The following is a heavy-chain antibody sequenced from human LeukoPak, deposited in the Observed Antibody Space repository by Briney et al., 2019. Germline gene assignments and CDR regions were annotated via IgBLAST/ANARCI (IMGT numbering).Heavy chain of an antibody. Sequence: GGSLRLSCAASGFTFSSYSMNWVRQAPGKGLEWVSSISSSSSYIYYADSVKGRFNISRDNAKNSLYLQMNSLRAEDTAVYYCASSQTPTYYYDSSGYSVYGMDVWGQGTTVTVSS. CDR2: ISSSSSYI. CDR1: GFTFSSYS. D-gene: IGHD3-22*01. J-gene: IGHJ6*02. CDR3: ASSQTPTYYYDSSGYSVYGMDV. V-gene: IGHV3-21*01.